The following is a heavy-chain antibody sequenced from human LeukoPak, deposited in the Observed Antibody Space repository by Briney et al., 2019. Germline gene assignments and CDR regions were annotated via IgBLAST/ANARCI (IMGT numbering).Heavy chain of an antibody. CDR1: GGSISSSSYY. Sequence: SETLSLTCTVSGGSISSSSYYWGWIRQPPGKGLEWIGGIYYSGSTYYNPSLKSRVTISVDTSKNQFSLKLSSVTAADTAVYYCARHSGVAGTSSFDYWGQGTLVTVSS. CDR3: ARHSGVAGTSSFDY. V-gene: IGHV4-39*01. D-gene: IGHD6-19*01. J-gene: IGHJ4*02. CDR2: IYYSGST.